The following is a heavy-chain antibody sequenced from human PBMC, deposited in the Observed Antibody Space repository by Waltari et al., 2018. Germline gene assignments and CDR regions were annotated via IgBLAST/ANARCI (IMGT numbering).Heavy chain of an antibody. CDR2: IYHSGIT. J-gene: IGHJ4*02. V-gene: IGHV4-38-2*01. CDR1: GYSISSGYY. Sequence: QVQLQESGPGLVKPSETLSLTCAVSGYSISSGYYWGWIRQPPGKGLEWIGSIYHSGITYYNPSLKSRVTISVYTSKNQFSLKLSSVTAADTAVYYCARATVTTLDYWGQGTLVTVSS. CDR3: ARATVTTLDY. D-gene: IGHD4-17*01.